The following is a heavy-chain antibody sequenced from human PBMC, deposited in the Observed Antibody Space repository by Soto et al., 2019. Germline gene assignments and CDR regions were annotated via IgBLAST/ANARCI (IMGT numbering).Heavy chain of an antibody. CDR2: IYYSGST. J-gene: IGHJ5*01. CDR1: GASISSYY. Sequence: SETLSLTCTVSGASISSYYWSWIRQPPEKGLEWIGYIYYSGSTNYNPSLKSRVTISVDTSKNQFSLKLSSVTAADTAVYYCATISSGGSGTYFDFWAQGNLVTVSS. CDR3: ATISSGGSGTYFDF. V-gene: IGHV4-59*01. D-gene: IGHD3-10*01.